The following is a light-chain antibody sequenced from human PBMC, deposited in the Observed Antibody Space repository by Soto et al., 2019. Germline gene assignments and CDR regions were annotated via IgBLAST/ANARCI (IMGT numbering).Light chain of an antibody. J-gene: IGKJ1*01. Sequence: EIVMTQSPATLSVSPGDRATLSCRASQSVNSNLAWYQRKPGQAPRLLIYGASSRATGIPARFSGSGSGTEFTLTITSLQSEDFAVYYCQQYNSWPRTFAQGTKV. CDR1: QSVNSN. CDR3: QQYNSWPRT. CDR2: GAS. V-gene: IGKV3-15*01.